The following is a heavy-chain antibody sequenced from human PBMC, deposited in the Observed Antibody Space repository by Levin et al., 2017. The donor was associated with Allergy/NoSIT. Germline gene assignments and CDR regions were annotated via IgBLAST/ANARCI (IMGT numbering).Heavy chain of an antibody. CDR1: GFTFSSYA. CDR2: ISSSGGST. V-gene: IGHV3-23*01. D-gene: IGHD1-26*01. Sequence: RAGGSLRLSCAASGFTFSSYAMSWVRQAPGKGLEWVSAISSSGGSTYYADSVKGRFTISRDNSKNTLYLQMNSLRAEDTAVYYCAKAVGGTTPRWFDYWGQGTLVTVSS. CDR3: AKAVGGTTPRWFDY. J-gene: IGHJ4*02.